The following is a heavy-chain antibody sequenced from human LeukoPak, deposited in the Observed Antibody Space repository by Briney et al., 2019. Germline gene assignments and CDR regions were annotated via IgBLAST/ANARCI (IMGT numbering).Heavy chain of an antibody. CDR2: MNPNSGNT. V-gene: IGHV1-8*01. J-gene: IGHJ5*02. CDR3: ARGRRITMVRGVKYWFDP. CDR1: GYTFTSYD. Sequence: GASVKVSCKASGYTFTSYDINWVRQATGQGLEWMGWMNPNSGNTGYAQKFQGRVTMTRNTSISTAYMELSSLRSEDTAVYYWARGRRITMVRGVKYWFDPWGQGTLVTVSS. D-gene: IGHD3-10*01.